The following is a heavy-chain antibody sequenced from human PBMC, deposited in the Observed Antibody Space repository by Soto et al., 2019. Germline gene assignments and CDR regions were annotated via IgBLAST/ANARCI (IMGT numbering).Heavy chain of an antibody. CDR2: TSYDGNKK. V-gene: IGHV3-30*18. CDR1: GFTFSSYG. J-gene: IGHJ4*02. D-gene: IGHD3-22*01. Sequence: QVQLVESGGGVVQPGRSLRLSCAASGFTFSSYGIHWVRQAPGKGLEGVAVTSYDGNKKYYADSVKGRFTISRDNFKNTLYLQMNSLRAEDTAVYYCAKDPSQYYYDSSGYYNVGYFDYWGQGTLVTVSS. CDR3: AKDPSQYYYDSSGYYNVGYFDY.